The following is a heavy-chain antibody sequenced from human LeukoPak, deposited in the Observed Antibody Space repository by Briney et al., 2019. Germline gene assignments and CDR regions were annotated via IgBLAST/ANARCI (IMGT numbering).Heavy chain of an antibody. CDR1: VFPVSSKT. J-gene: IGHJ4*02. CDR2: ISSSSSYI. V-gene: IGHV3-21*01. CDR3: PSDTEIYDSSGFDY. Sequence: GGSLRLSCAMSVFPVSSKTMDLGAQAPGKGLEWVSSISSSSSYIYYADSVKGRFTISRDNAKNSLYLQMNRLRAEETTVYYCPSDTEIYDSSGFDYWGQGTLVNVSS. D-gene: IGHD3-22*01.